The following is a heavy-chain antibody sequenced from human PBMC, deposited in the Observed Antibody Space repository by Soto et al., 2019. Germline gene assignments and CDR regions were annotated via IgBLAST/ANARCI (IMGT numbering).Heavy chain of an antibody. CDR3: ARDPRGCQGGTSCYFRPHNWFDP. J-gene: IGHJ5*02. CDR1: GGTFSSYA. CDR2: IIPIFGTA. D-gene: IGHD2-2*01. Sequence: SVKVSCEASGGTFSSYAISWVRQAPGQGLEWMGGIIPIFGTANYAQKFQGRVTITADESTSTAYMELSSLRSEDTAVYYCARDPRGCQGGTSCYFRPHNWFDPWGQGTMVTVYS. V-gene: IGHV1-69*13.